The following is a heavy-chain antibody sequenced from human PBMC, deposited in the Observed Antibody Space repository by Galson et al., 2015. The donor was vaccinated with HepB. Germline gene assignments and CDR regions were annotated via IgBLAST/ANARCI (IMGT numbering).Heavy chain of an antibody. CDR1: GYTFINYD. J-gene: IGHJ4*02. D-gene: IGHD3/OR15-3a*01. V-gene: IGHV1-8*01. CDR2: MNPRSGQT. CDR3: AKGMIFGGRGIDY. Sequence: SVKVSCKASGYTFINYDVHWVRQAPGQGLEWMGWMNPRSGQTGFAQRFQGRVTLTRNTSTATAYMELSSLRSEDTAVFYCAKGMIFGGRGIDYWGQGTLVSVSS.